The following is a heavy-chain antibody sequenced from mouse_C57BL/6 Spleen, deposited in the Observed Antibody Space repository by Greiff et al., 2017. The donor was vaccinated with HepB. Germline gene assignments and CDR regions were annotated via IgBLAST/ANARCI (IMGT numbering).Heavy chain of an antibody. CDR2: INPNNGGT. CDR1: GYTFTDYY. D-gene: IGHD2-5*01. J-gene: IGHJ2*01. CDR3: AHSNFYYFDY. V-gene: IGHV1-26*01. Sequence: VQLQQSGPELVKPGASVKISCKASGYTFTDYYMNWVKQSHGKSLEWIGDINPNNGGTSYNQKFKGKATLTVDKSSSTAYMELRSLTSEDSAVYYCAHSNFYYFDYWGQGTTLTVSS.